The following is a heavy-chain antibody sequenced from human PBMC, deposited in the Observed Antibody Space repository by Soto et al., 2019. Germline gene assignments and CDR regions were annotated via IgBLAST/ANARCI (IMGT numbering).Heavy chain of an antibody. CDR3: ARDGKGRYNWNRHNWLDP. J-gene: IGHJ5*02. V-gene: IGHV1-3*01. CDR2: INAGNGNT. D-gene: IGHD1-20*01. CDR1: GYTFTSYA. Sequence: ASVKVSCKASGYTFTSYAMHWVRQAPGQRLEWMGWINAGNGNTKYSQKFQGRVTITRDTSASTAYMELSSLRSEDTAVYYCARDGKGRYNWNRHNWLDPWGQGTLVTVSS.